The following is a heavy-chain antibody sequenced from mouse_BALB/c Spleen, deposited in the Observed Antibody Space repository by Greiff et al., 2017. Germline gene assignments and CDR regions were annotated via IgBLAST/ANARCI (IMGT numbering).Heavy chain of an antibody. V-gene: IGHV1S34*01. Sequence: LVKPGASVKISCKASGYAFTGYYMYWVKQSHGKSLEWIGYISCYNGATSYNQKFKGKATFTVDTSSSTAYMQCNSLTSEDSAVYYCAGGSYYSDYWGQGTTLTVSA. CDR1: GYAFTGYY. J-gene: IGHJ2*01. CDR2: ISCYNGAT. CDR3: AGGSYYSDY. D-gene: IGHD1-1*02.